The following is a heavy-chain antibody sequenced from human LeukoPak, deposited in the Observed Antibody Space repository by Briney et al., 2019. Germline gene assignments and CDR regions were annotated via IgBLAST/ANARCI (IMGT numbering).Heavy chain of an antibody. Sequence: PGGSLRLSCAASGFTISSYAMSWVRQAPGKGLEWVSAISGSGGSTYYADSVKGRFTISRDNSKNTLYLQMNSLRAEDTAVYYCATPEGPARSYYYYMDVWGKGTTVTVSS. CDR2: ISGSGGST. V-gene: IGHV3-23*01. CDR3: ATPEGPARSYYYYMDV. CDR1: GFTISSYA. D-gene: IGHD2-15*01. J-gene: IGHJ6*03.